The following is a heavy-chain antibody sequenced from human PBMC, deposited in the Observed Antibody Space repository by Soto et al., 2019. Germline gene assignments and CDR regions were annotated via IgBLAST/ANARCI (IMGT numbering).Heavy chain of an antibody. CDR1: GFTFSSNA. Sequence: GGSLRLSCAASGFTFSSNAMSWVRQAPGKGLEWVSAISGSGGSTYYADSVRGRFTISRDNSKNTLYLQMNSLRAEDTAVYYCARASLGYSSSWPGYYYGMDVWGQGTTVTVS. CDR2: ISGSGGST. V-gene: IGHV3-23*01. CDR3: ARASLGYSSSWPGYYYGMDV. J-gene: IGHJ6*02. D-gene: IGHD6-13*01.